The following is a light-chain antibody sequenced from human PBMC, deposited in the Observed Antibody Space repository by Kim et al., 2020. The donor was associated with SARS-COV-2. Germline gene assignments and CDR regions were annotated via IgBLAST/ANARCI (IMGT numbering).Light chain of an antibody. J-gene: IGLJ3*02. CDR2: EVN. CDR3: SSYAGSNNFVV. V-gene: IGLV2-8*01. CDR1: SSDVGGYNY. Sequence: QSALTQPPSASGSPGQSVTISCTGTSSDVGGYNYVSWYQQHPGKAPKLVISEVNKRPSGVPDRFSGSKSANTASLTVSGLQADDEADYYCSSYAGSNNFVVFGGGTQLTVL.